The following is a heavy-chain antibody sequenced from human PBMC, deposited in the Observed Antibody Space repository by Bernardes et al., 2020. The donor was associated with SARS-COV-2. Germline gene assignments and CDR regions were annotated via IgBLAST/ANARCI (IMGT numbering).Heavy chain of an antibody. CDR3: ARVATMVRGVIKYYYYGMDV. Sequence: ASAKVSCKASGYTFTGYYMHWVRQAPGQGLEWMGWINPNSGGTNYAQKFQGRVTMTRDTSISTAYMELSRLRSDDTAVYYCARVATMVRGVIKYYYYGMDVWGQGTTVTVSS. V-gene: IGHV1-2*02. CDR1: GYTFTGYY. D-gene: IGHD3-10*01. J-gene: IGHJ6*02. CDR2: INPNSGGT.